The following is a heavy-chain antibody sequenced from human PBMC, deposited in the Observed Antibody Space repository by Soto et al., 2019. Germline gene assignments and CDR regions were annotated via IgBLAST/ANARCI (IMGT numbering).Heavy chain of an antibody. CDR1: GGTFSSYA. V-gene: IGHV1-69*12. CDR3: ARVVTVVKSFHYWYFDL. J-gene: IGHJ2*01. CDR2: IIPIFGTA. D-gene: IGHD2-15*01. Sequence: QVQLVQSGAEVKKPGSSVKVSCKASGGTFSSYAISWVRQAPEQGLEWMGGIIPIFGTANYAQKFKARVTITADESKSTAYMELSSLRSEDTAVYYCARVVTVVKSFHYWYFDLWGRGTLVTVSS.